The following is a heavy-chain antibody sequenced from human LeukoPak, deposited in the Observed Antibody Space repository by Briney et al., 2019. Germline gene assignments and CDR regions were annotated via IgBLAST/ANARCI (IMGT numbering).Heavy chain of an antibody. CDR3: ARDRSRRTYYDILTGHMPLGYFDY. CDR1: GYTFTGYY. CDR2: INPNSGGT. J-gene: IGHJ4*02. Sequence: AASVKVSCKASGYTFTGYYMHWVRQAPGQGLEWMGRINPNSGGTNYAQKFQGRVTMTRDTSISTAYMELSRLRSDDTAVYYCARDRSRRTYYDILTGHMPLGYFDYWGQGTLVTVSS. D-gene: IGHD3-9*01. V-gene: IGHV1-2*06.